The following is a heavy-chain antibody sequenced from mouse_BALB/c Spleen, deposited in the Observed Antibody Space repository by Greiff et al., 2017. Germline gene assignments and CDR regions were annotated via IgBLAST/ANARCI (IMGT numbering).Heavy chain of an antibody. CDR3: ARKGDYDGFAY. V-gene: IGHV1-54*01. CDR1: GYAFTNYL. CDR2: INPGSGGT. D-gene: IGHD2-4*01. Sequence: QVQLQQSGAELVRPGTSVKVSCKASGYAFTNYLIEWVKQRPGQGLEWIGVINPGSGGTNYNKKFKGKATLTADKSSSTAYMQLSSLTSDDSAVYFCARKGDYDGFAYWGQGTLVTVSA. J-gene: IGHJ3*01.